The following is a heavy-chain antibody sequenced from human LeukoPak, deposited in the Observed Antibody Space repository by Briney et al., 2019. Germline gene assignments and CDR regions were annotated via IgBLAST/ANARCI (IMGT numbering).Heavy chain of an antibody. D-gene: IGHD3-22*01. V-gene: IGHV3-48*03. Sequence: HAGGSLRLSCAASGFTFSSYEMNWVRQAPGKGLEWVSYISSSGSTIYYADSVKGRFTISRDNAKKSLYLQMNSLRAEDTAVYYCVRDRGWLSNPGYFDYWGRGTLVTVSS. CDR1: GFTFSSYE. CDR2: ISSSGSTI. CDR3: VRDRGWLSNPGYFDY. J-gene: IGHJ4*02.